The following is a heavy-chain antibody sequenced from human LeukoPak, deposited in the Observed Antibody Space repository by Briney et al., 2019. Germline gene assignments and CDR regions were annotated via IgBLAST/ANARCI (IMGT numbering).Heavy chain of an antibody. Sequence: SVKASCKASGFTFTSSAMQRVRQAPGQSLEWLGCIVVGSGNTNYAQKFQERVTITRHMSTSTAYMELSSLRFEDTAVYYCAADSGGYWGQGTLVTVSS. J-gene: IGHJ4*02. CDR2: IVVGSGNT. V-gene: IGHV1-58*02. CDR1: GFTFTSSA. CDR3: AADSGGY. D-gene: IGHD1-26*01.